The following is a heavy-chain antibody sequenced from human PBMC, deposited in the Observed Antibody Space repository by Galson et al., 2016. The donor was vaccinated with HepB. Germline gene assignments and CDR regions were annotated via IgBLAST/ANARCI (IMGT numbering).Heavy chain of an antibody. D-gene: IGHD6-19*01. V-gene: IGHV4-4*02. CDR1: GASITSGHW. CDR2: MSHTGGT. CDR3: AASSGWWRLDY. J-gene: IGHJ4*02. Sequence: SETLSLTCGVSGASITSGHWWSCVRQPPGKGLEWIGEMSHTGGTNYNPSLKSRVTIAPDKSNNQFSVKITSMTAADTAVYYCAASSGWWRLDYWGQGTLVTVSS.